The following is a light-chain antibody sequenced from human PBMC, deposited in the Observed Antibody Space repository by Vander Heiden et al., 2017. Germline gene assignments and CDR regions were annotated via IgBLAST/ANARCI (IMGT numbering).Light chain of an antibody. Sequence: DIVMTKSPDYLAVSLGERATIDCKSSQSVFYSPNNYNYLAWYQQKPGQPPKLLIYWASTRESGVPDRFSGSGSGTDFTLTISSLQAEDVAVYYCQQYLAFPLTFGGGTKVEIK. CDR1: QSVFYSPNNYNY. J-gene: IGKJ4*01. CDR2: WAS. CDR3: QQYLAFPLT. V-gene: IGKV4-1*01.